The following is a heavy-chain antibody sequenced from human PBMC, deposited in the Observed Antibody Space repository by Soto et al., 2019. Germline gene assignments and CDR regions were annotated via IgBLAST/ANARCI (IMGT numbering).Heavy chain of an antibody. Sequence: QVQLVESGGGVVQPGRSLRLSCAASGFTFSSYGMHWVRQAPGKGLEWVAVISYDGSNKYYADSVKDRFTISRDNSKNTLYLQMNSLRAEDTAVYYCAKDLKGITIFGVQRPGAFDIWGQGTMVTVAS. V-gene: IGHV3-30*18. CDR1: GFTFSSYG. D-gene: IGHD3-3*01. CDR2: ISYDGSNK. CDR3: AKDLKGITIFGVQRPGAFDI. J-gene: IGHJ3*02.